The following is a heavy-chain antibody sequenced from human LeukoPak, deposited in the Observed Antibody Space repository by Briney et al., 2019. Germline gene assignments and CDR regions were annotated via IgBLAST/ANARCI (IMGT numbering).Heavy chain of an antibody. D-gene: IGHD3-3*01. CDR3: AMTYDFWSGYPG. V-gene: IGHV3-23*01. Sequence: GGSLRLSCAASGFTFSSYAMSWVRQAPGKGLEWVSVISASGGRISYADSVKGRFRISRDNSENKLYLQMNSLRTEDTAIYYCAMTYDFWSGYPGWGQGTLVTVSS. J-gene: IGHJ4*02. CDR1: GFTFSSYA. CDR2: ISASGGRI.